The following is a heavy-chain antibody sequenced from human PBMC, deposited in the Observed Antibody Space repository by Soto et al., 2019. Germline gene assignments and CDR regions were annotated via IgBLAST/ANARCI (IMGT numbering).Heavy chain of an antibody. CDR3: AKDIYRGHSYGFVRDY. Sequence: GGSLRLSCAASGFAFSNYAMSWVRQAPGKGLEWVSSLNDDGASTYYVGSVKGRFTISRDNSKNTLYLQMNSLRAEDTAVYYCAKDIYRGHSYGFVRDYWGQGTQVTVSS. V-gene: IGHV3-23*01. CDR2: LNDDGAST. J-gene: IGHJ4*02. D-gene: IGHD5-18*01. CDR1: GFAFSNYA.